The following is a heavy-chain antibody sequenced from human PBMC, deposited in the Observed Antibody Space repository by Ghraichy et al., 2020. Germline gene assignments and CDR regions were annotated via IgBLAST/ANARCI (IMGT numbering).Heavy chain of an antibody. V-gene: IGHV3-21*01. CDR3: TRELSSGWYRGAFDI. CDR2: INSNTRNT. Sequence: GESLRLSCAASGFAFSGYNMDWVRQAPGKGLEWVSGINSNTRNTYYADSVTGRFTISRDNAKNSLYLQMDSLRAEDTAVYYCTRELSSGWYRGAFDIWGPGTMVTVSS. J-gene: IGHJ3*02. CDR1: GFAFSGYN. D-gene: IGHD6-19*01.